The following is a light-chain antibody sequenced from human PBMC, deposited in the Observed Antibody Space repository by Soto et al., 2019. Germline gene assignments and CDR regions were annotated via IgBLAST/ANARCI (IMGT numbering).Light chain of an antibody. Sequence: DIQMTQSPSSLSASVGDRVTITCRASQGISNYVAWYQQKPGKVPKLLIYAASTLQSGVPSRFSGSGSGTDFTLTISSLQPEDVATYYCQKYNRALTFGVGTKVEMK. V-gene: IGKV1-27*01. CDR2: AAS. J-gene: IGKJ4*01. CDR1: QGISNY. CDR3: QKYNRALT.